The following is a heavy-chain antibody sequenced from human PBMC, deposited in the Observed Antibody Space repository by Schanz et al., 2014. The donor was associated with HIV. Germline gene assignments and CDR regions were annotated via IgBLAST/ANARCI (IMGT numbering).Heavy chain of an antibody. D-gene: IGHD3-3*01. Sequence: QVQLVESGGGVVQPGTSLRLSCVTSGFRFSSYGMHWVRQAPGKGLEWVAILWFDGSIDYYVDSVKGRFTISRDNSKNTLYLQMNSLRAEDTAVYYCAKRIIFGVVFPANFDYWGQGTLVTVSS. CDR3: AKRIIFGVVFPANFDY. CDR2: LWFDGSID. V-gene: IGHV3-33*06. J-gene: IGHJ4*02. CDR1: GFRFSSYG.